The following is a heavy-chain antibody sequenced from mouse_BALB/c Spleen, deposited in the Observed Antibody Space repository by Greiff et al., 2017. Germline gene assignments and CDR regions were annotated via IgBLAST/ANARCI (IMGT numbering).Heavy chain of an antibody. CDR2: ISSGGSYT. CDR3: ARRGYGS. Sequence: EVQVVESGGGLVKPGGSLKLSCAASGFTFSSYAMSWVRQTPEKRLEWVATISSGGSYTYYPDSVKGRFTISRDNAKNTLYLQMSSLRSEDTAMYYCARRGYGSWGQGTLVTVSA. V-gene: IGHV5-9-3*01. CDR1: GFTFSSYA. J-gene: IGHJ3*01. D-gene: IGHD1-1*01.